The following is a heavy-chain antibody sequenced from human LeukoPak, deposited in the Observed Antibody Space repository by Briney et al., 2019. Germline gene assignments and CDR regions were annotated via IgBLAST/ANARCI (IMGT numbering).Heavy chain of an antibody. CDR2: ISGSGTGI. J-gene: IGHJ2*01. CDR1: GFTFSRYA. Sequence: PGGSLRLSCVASGFTFSRYAMSWVRQAPGKGLEWVSGISGSGTGIYYADSAKGRFTIARDNSKNTLYLQMNSLRVEDTAVYYCAKDAGRANYWYFDLWGRGTLVTVSS. CDR3: AKDAGRANYWYFDL. V-gene: IGHV3-23*01.